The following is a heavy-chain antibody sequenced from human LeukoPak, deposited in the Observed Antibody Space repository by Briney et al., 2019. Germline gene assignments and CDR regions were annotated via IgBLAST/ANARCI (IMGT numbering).Heavy chain of an antibody. Sequence: GGSLRLSCAASGFTFSSYAMSWVRQAPGKGLEWVSAISGSGGSTYYADSVKGRFTISRDNSKNTLYLQMNSLRAEDTAVYYCAKDPAYCGGDCFSFYDNWGQGTLVTVSS. CDR2: ISGSGGST. CDR1: GFTFSSYA. CDR3: AKDPAYCGGDCFSFYDN. V-gene: IGHV3-23*01. J-gene: IGHJ4*02. D-gene: IGHD2-21*02.